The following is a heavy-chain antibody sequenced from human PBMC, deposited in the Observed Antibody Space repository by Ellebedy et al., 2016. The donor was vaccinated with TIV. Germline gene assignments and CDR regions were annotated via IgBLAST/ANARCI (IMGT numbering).Heavy chain of an antibody. CDR1: GGSISSYY. CDR2: IDDSGRT. V-gene: IGHV4-59*01. Sequence: MPGGSLRPSCTVPGGSISSYYWSWIRQPPGKGLEWIGNIDDSGRTNYNPSLKSRVSISGDTSKNQPSLKLSSVIAADTAMYYCARANPPTYGSRYGLDVWGQGTTVTVSS. J-gene: IGHJ6*02. D-gene: IGHD2-2*01. CDR3: ARANPPTYGSRYGLDV.